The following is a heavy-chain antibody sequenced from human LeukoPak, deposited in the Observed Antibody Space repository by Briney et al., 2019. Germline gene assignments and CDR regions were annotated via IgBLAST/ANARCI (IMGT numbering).Heavy chain of an antibody. CDR1: GFTFSSYE. CDR2: ISSSGSTT. V-gene: IGHV3-48*03. Sequence: PGGSLRVSCVASGFTFSSYEMNWVRQAPGKGLGWGSYISSSGSTTYSADSVKGRFTISRDNAKNSLYLQMNSLRAEDTAVYYCARATYDANFYGSGPRWMDVWGKGTTVTISS. J-gene: IGHJ6*04. CDR3: ARATYDANFYGSGPRWMDV. D-gene: IGHD3-10*01.